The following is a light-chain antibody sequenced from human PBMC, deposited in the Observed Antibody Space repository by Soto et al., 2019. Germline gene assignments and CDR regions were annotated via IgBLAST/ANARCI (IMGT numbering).Light chain of an antibody. CDR1: GSDVGGYNY. CDR3: RSYAGRKYAV. CDR2: EVN. V-gene: IGLV2-8*01. Sequence: QSALTQPPSASGSPGQSVTISCTGTGSDVGGYNYVSWYPQHPGKAPQLMIYEVNKRPSGVPDRFSGSKSGNTASLNVSGLQAEDEADYYCRSYAGRKYAVFGGGTQLTVL. J-gene: IGLJ7*01.